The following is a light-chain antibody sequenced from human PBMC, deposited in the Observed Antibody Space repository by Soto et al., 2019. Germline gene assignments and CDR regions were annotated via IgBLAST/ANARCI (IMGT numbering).Light chain of an antibody. V-gene: IGKV3-20*01. CDR3: QQCGDSPIT. CDR2: DAS. CDR1: QTISSGF. J-gene: IGKJ5*01. Sequence: EIVLTQSPGILYLSPGDRATLSCRASQTISSGFLAWYQQKVGQAPRLLIYDASNRATGVPDRFSGSGSGTDFSLTISRLEPEDFAVYHCQQCGDSPITFGQGTRLEIK.